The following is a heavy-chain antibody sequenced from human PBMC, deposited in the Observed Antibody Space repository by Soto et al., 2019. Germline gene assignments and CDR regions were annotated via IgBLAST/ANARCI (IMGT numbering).Heavy chain of an antibody. V-gene: IGHV3-30-3*01. CDR3: ARFKGCSGGSCYPYFDY. CDR1: GFTFNSYA. J-gene: IGHJ4*02. Sequence: QVQLVESGGGVVQPGRSLRLPCAASGFTFNSYAMHWDRQAPGKGLEWVAVISYDGSNKYYADSVKGRFTISRDNSKNTLYLQMNSLRAEDTAVYYCARFKGCSGGSCYPYFDYWGQGTLVTVSS. CDR2: ISYDGSNK. D-gene: IGHD2-15*01.